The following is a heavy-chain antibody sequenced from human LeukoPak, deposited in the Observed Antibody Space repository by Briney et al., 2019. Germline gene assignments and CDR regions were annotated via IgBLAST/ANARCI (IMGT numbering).Heavy chain of an antibody. V-gene: IGHV3-15*01. CDR1: GFTFSNAW. Sequence: GGSLRLSCAASGFTFSNAWMSWVRQAPGKGLEWVGRIKSKTDGGTTDYAAPVKGRFTISRDDSKNTLYLQMNSLKTEDTAVYYCATDRGYCGGDCDYWGQGTLVTVSS. CDR3: ATDRGYCGGDCDY. D-gene: IGHD2-21*02. CDR2: IKSKTDGGTT. J-gene: IGHJ4*02.